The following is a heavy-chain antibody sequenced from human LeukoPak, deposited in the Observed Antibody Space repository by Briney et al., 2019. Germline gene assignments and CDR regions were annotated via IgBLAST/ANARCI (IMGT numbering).Heavy chain of an antibody. Sequence: GGSLRLSCAASGITFSDYYMSWIRQAPGKGLEWVSYISSSGSTIYYADSVKGRFTISRDNAKNSLYLQMNSLRAEDTAVYYCARRGYCSSTSCYMYYFDYWGQGTLVTVSS. J-gene: IGHJ4*02. CDR1: GITFSDYY. D-gene: IGHD2-2*01. V-gene: IGHV3-11*01. CDR3: ARRGYCSSTSCYMYYFDY. CDR2: ISSSGSTI.